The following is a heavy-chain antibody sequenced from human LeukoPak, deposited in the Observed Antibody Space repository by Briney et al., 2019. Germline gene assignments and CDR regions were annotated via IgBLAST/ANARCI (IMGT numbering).Heavy chain of an antibody. Sequence: GPVKVSCKASGYTFTSYGISWVRQAPGQGLEWMGYINPHSGGTSSPQKFQGRVTMTTDTSISAAYMELSSLISDDTAMYYSVREGNELLSKNFDYWGQGTLVTVSS. D-gene: IGHD2-21*02. CDR2: INPHSGGT. J-gene: IGHJ4*02. CDR1: GYTFTSYG. V-gene: IGHV1-2*02. CDR3: VREGNELLSKNFDY.